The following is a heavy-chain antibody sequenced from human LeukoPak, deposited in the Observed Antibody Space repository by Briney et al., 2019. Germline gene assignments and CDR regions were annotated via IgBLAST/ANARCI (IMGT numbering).Heavy chain of an antibody. V-gene: IGHV3-23*01. Sequence: GGSLRLSYAASGFTFSSYAMSWVRQAPGKGLEWVSAISGSGGSTYYADSVKGRFTISRDNSKNTLYLQMNSLRAEDTAVYYCAKVYSLDSSGYYSPPQYYFDYWGQGTLVTVSS. J-gene: IGHJ4*02. CDR2: ISGSGGST. D-gene: IGHD3-22*01. CDR1: GFTFSSYA. CDR3: AKVYSLDSSGYYSPPQYYFDY.